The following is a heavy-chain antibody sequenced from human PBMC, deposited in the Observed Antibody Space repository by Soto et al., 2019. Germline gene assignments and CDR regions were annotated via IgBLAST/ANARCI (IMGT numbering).Heavy chain of an antibody. CDR2: IGGTSNVI. D-gene: IGHD6-25*01. CDR3: ARVGLSAADFDY. CDR1: GFIFSANY. V-gene: IGHV3-11*01. Sequence: QAQLVESGGGVVQPGRSLRLSCAVSGFIFSANYMTWIRQAPGKGLEWVSYIGGTSNVIYYADSVKGRFTISRDNAKNSLYLQMNSLRAEDTAVYYCARVGLSAADFDYWGQGAPVTVSS. J-gene: IGHJ4*02.